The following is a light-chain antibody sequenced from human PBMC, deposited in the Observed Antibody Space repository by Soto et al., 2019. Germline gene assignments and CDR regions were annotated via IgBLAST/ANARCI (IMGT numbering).Light chain of an antibody. J-gene: IGLJ1*01. CDR2: DVS. Sequence: QSVLTQPASVSWSPGQSITISRTGTNSDIGDSNYVSWYQQHPGKAPKLVIYDVSNRPSGVSNRFSGSKSANTASLTISGLQAEDEADYYCSSFRSSSTSYVFGTGTKVTVL. V-gene: IGLV2-14*03. CDR1: NSDIGDSNY. CDR3: SSFRSSSTSYV.